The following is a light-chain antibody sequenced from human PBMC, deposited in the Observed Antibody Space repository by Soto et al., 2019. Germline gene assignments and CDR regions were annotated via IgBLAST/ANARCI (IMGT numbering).Light chain of an antibody. Sequence: EIVMTQSPATLSVSPGERVTLSCTASQTISSNLAWYQQKPGQPPRLLIYRASTRATGVPDRFRGLGSGTEFTLTISSLQSEDFAVYYCQQNNDWPPGFGQGTKLE. J-gene: IGKJ2*01. CDR2: RAS. V-gene: IGKV3-15*01. CDR3: QQNNDWPPG. CDR1: QTISSN.